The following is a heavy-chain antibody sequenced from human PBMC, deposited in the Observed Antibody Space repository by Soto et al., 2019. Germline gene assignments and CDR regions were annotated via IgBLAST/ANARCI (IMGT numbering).Heavy chain of an antibody. D-gene: IGHD5-12*01. CDR1: CGSFSGYY. V-gene: IGHV4-34*01. J-gene: IGHJ4*02. Sequence: SETLYLTCDVCCGSFSGYYWTWIRQPPGKGLEWIGEINHSGSTNYNPSLKSRVTISVDTSKNQFSLKLSSVTAADTAVYYCARLDSGYDFDYWGQGTLVTVSS. CDR3: ARLDSGYDFDY. CDR2: INHSGST.